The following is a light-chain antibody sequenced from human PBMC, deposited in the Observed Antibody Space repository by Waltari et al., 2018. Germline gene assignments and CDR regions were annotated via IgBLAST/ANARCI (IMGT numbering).Light chain of an antibody. CDR1: SSNIGAGYD. CDR2: GNS. CDR3: QSYDSSLSEV. V-gene: IGLV1-40*01. Sequence: QSVLTQPPSVSGAPGQRVTISCTGSSSNIGAGYDVHWYQQLPGTAPKLLIYGNSDRRSGVPDRFSGSKSGTSASLAITGLQAEDEADYYCQSYDSSLSEVFGGGTKLTVL. J-gene: IGLJ3*02.